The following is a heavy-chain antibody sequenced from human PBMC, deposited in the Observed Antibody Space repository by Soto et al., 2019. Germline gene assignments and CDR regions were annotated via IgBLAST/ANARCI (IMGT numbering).Heavy chain of an antibody. V-gene: IGHV3-23*01. D-gene: IGHD3-10*01. Sequence: EVRLLESGGGLVQPGGSLRLSCAASGFTFSVYAMSWVRQAPGKGLEWVSGISGSGDSIHYADSVKGRFTVSRDNSKSMLYLQTNSLRAEATAIYCCAKALYGGFTYWGQGTLVTVSS. CDR3: AKALYGGFTY. CDR2: ISGSGDSI. J-gene: IGHJ4*02. CDR1: GFTFSVYA.